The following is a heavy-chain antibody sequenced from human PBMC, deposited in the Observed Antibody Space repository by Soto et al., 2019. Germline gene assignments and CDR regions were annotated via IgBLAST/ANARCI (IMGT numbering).Heavy chain of an antibody. J-gene: IGHJ3*02. Sequence: ASLKVSCKTSGYTFTDYFIHGVRQAREQWLEWIGWINPYSGGADLSQKFQGRVTMTRDTSISTAYMEVSSLRSDDTAVFYCARLMHYSHSGGSSHSGFDMWGQGTLVTVSS. CDR2: INPYSGGA. D-gene: IGHD2-21*01. CDR3: ARLMHYSHSGGSSHSGFDM. V-gene: IGHV1-2*02. CDR1: GYTFTDYF.